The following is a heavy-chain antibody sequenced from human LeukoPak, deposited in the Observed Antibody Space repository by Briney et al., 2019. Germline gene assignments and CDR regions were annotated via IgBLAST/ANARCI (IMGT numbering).Heavy chain of an antibody. CDR1: GGSISSYY. V-gene: IGHV4-59*08. CDR2: IYYSGST. J-gene: IGHJ4*02. CDR3: ASQSVEMAAGFDY. D-gene: IGHD5-24*01. Sequence: ETLSLTCTVYGGSISSYYWSWIRQPPGKGLEWIVYIYYSGSTNYNPSLKSRVTISVDTSKNQFSLKLSSVTAADTAVYYCASQSVEMAAGFDYWGQGTLVTVSS.